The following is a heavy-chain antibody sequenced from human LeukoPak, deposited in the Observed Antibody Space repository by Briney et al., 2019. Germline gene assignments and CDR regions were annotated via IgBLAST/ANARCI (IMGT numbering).Heavy chain of an antibody. CDR2: ISSNGGST. J-gene: IGHJ3*02. CDR3: ARIMRSSSSSGAFDI. Sequence: PGGSLRLSCAVSGFTFSSYAMHWVRQAPGKGLESVSAISSNGGSTYYANSVKCRFTISRDNSKNTLYLQMGSLRAEDMAVYYCARIMRSSSSSGAFDIWGQGTMVTVSS. CDR1: GFTFSSYA. D-gene: IGHD6-6*01. V-gene: IGHV3-64*01.